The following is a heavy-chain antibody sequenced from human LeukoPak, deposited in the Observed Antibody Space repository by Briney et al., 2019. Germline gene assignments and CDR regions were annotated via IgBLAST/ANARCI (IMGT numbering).Heavy chain of an antibody. Sequence: GGSLRLSCAASGFAFSNFAMSWVRQAPGKGLEWVSAMSGSGYYTYYVESVKGRFTISRDNSKNTLYLHMNSLRADDTAVYYCAKMEGQRLYDYCMDVWGRGTTVTVFS. CDR2: MSGSGYYT. CDR1: GFAFSNFA. CDR3: AKMEGQRLYDYCMDV. V-gene: IGHV3-23*01. J-gene: IGHJ6*03. D-gene: IGHD3-3*01.